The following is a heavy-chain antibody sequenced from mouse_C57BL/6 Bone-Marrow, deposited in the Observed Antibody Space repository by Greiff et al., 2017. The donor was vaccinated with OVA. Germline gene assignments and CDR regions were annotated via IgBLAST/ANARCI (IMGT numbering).Heavy chain of an antibody. V-gene: IGHV5-9*01. CDR1: GFPFSSYT. J-gene: IGHJ2*01. Sequence: DVMLVESGGGLVKPGGSLKLSCAASGFPFSSYTLSWVRQTPEKRLEWVATISGGGGNTYYPDSVKGRFTISRDNAKNTLYLQMSSLRSEDTALYYCASPGSLDYWCQGTTLTVSS. CDR3: ASPGSLDY. CDR2: ISGGGGNT. D-gene: IGHD4-1*01.